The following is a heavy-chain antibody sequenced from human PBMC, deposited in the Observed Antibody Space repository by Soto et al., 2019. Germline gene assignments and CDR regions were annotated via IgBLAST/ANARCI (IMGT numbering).Heavy chain of an antibody. Sequence: ETLSLTCTVSGGSISSDYWSWIRQPPGKGLEWIGYIYYSGSTNYNPSLKSRVTISVDTSKNQFSLKLSSVTAADTAVYYCARSMGALDYWGQGTLVTAPQ. CDR2: IYYSGST. J-gene: IGHJ4*02. V-gene: IGHV4-59*01. CDR1: GGSISSDY. CDR3: ARSMGALDY. D-gene: IGHD3-16*01.